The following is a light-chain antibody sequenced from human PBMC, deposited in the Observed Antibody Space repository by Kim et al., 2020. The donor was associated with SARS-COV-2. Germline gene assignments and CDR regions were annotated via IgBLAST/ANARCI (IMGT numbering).Light chain of an antibody. V-gene: IGLV1-51*01. Sequence: GQKLTISCSGSSSNIGNNYVSWYQQRPGTAPKLLIYDNNKRPSGIPDRFSGSKSGTSATLGITGLQTGDEADYYCGAWDSSLSGVVLGGGTQLTVL. CDR1: SSNIGNNY. CDR2: DNN. CDR3: GAWDSSLSGVV. J-gene: IGLJ2*01.